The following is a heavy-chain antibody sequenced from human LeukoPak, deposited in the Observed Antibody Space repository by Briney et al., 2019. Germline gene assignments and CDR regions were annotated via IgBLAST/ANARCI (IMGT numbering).Heavy chain of an antibody. CDR1: GFTFSSYW. D-gene: IGHD3-22*01. CDR2: INSDGSST. Sequence: PGGSLRLSCAASGFTFSSYWMHWVRHAPGKGLVWVSRINSDGSSTSYADSVKGRFTISRDNAKNTLYLQMNSLRAEDTAVYYCARDSGYYDSSGYSTGYFDYWGQGTLVTVSS. CDR3: ARDSGYYDSSGYSTGYFDY. V-gene: IGHV3-74*01. J-gene: IGHJ4*02.